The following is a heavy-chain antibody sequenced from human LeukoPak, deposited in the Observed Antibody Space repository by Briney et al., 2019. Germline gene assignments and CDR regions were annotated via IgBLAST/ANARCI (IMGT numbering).Heavy chain of an antibody. D-gene: IGHD3-16*01. V-gene: IGHV3-21*06. CDR2: ISPSSTYI. Sequence: GGSLRLSCAASGFTFSSFKMTWVRQAPGKGLEWVASISPSSTYIYYGDSLKGRVTVSRDNAKSLLFLHMSSLRPDDTAVYYCARAFTGGEYFDSWGQGALVSVYS. CDR1: GFTFSSFK. CDR3: ARAFTGGEYFDS. J-gene: IGHJ4*02.